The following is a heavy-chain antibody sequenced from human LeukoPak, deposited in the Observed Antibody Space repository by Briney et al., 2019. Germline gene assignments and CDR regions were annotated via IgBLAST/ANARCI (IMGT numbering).Heavy chain of an antibody. CDR1: GGSISSYD. J-gene: IGHJ4*02. CDR2: IYYSGNT. D-gene: IGHD3-10*01. CDR3: ARMTSRSGSGSYFFDN. V-gene: IGHV4-59*01. Sequence: SETLSLTCTVSGGSISSYDWSWIRQPPGKGLEWIGHIYYSGNTNYNPSLKSRVTISVVMSKNQFSLKVNSVTAADTAVYYCARMTSRSGSGSYFFDNWGQGTLVTVSS.